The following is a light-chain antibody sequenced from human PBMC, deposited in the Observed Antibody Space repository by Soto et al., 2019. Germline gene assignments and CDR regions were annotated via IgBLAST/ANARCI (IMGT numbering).Light chain of an antibody. J-gene: IGLJ2*01. Sequence: QSVLTQPPSVSGAPGQRVTISCTGSSSNIGANYDVHWYQVLPGTAPKLLIYANTNRPSGVPDRFSGSKSGTSASLAITGLQAEDEADYYCTSYKTRGIVVFGGGTKLTVL. CDR2: ANT. V-gene: IGLV1-40*01. CDR3: TSYKTRGIVV. CDR1: SSNIGANYD.